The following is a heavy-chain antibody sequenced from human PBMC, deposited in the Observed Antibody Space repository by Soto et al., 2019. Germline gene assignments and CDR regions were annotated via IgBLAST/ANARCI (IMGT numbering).Heavy chain of an antibody. CDR3: AREGSLPFFDY. D-gene: IGHD3-16*01. Sequence: QVQLVQSGAEVKKPGSSVKVSCKASGGTFSSYAISWVRQAPGQGLEWLGGIIPMFATANYAQNFQGRVTITADESMTTAYMELSSLRSEDTAVYYCAREGSLPFFDYWGQGTLVIVSS. CDR2: IIPMFATA. V-gene: IGHV1-69*12. J-gene: IGHJ4*02. CDR1: GGTFSSYA.